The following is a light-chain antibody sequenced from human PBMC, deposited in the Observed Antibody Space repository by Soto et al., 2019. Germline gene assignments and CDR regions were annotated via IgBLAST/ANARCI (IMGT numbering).Light chain of an antibody. V-gene: IGKV1-9*01. CDR1: QGMSTY. Sequence: DIQLTQSPSFLSASVGDTVTITCRASQGMSTYLAWYQQKPGKVPKLLLRSASTLQSGVPTRFSGGGSGTEFTLTISALQPDDSGIYYCQQLNGYQLAFGGGTNVEIK. CDR3: QQLNGYQLA. CDR2: SAS. J-gene: IGKJ4*01.